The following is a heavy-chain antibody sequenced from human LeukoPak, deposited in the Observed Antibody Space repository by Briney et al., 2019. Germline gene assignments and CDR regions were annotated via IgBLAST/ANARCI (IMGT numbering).Heavy chain of an antibody. J-gene: IGHJ4*02. Sequence: SETLSLTCSVSGGSISSSSFYWGWIRQPPGKGLEWIGSIYYSGKTYYNPSLKSRVTISVDTSKNQFSLKLSSVAAADTAVYYCAREDDILTGYYDYWGQGTLVTVSS. CDR2: IYYSGKT. V-gene: IGHV4-39*07. CDR1: GGSISSSSFY. CDR3: AREDDILTGYYDY. D-gene: IGHD3-9*01.